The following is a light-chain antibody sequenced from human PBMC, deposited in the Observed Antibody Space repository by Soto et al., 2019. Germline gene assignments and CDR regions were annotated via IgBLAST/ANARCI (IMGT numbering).Light chain of an antibody. CDR3: QQANSFPLT. CDR1: QSVSSSY. Sequence: PGERVTLSCRASQSVSSSYLTWYQQKPGQAPRLLIYGASTRATGIPARFSGSGSGTDFTLTISSLQPEDFATYYRQQANSFPLTFGQGTRLEL. V-gene: IGKV3D-7*01. J-gene: IGKJ5*01. CDR2: GAS.